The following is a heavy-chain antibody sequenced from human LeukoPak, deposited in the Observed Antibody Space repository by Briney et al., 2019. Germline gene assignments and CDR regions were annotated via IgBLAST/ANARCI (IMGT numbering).Heavy chain of an antibody. CDR1: GFTFDDYA. CDR3: AKSYSSSWNNWFDP. J-gene: IGHJ5*02. V-gene: IGHV3-43D*03. D-gene: IGHD6-13*01. CDR2: ISWDGGST. Sequence: GGPLRLSCAASGFTFDDYAMHGVRKAPGKGLEGFSLISWDGGSTYYADSVKGRFTISRDNSKNSLYLQMNSLRAEDTALYYCAKSYSSSWNNWFDPWGQGTLVTVSS.